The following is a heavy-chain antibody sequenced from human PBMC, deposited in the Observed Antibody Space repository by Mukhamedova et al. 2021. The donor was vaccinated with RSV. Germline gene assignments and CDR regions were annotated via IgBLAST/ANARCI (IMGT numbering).Heavy chain of an antibody. D-gene: IGHD3/OR15-3a*01. V-gene: IGHV1-18*01. CDR1: FTSYG. CDR3: AWGPPNPPGLWPGYYF. Sequence: FTSYGITWVRQALGQGLEWMGWISAYNGNTDYAQKFQGRVTMTTDTSTTTAYMELRSLTSDDTAVYYCAWGPPNPPGLWPGYYF. CDR2: ISAYNGNT. J-gene: IGHJ4*01.